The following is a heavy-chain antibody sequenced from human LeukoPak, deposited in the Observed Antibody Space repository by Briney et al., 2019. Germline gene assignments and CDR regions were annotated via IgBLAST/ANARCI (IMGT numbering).Heavy chain of an antibody. V-gene: IGHV3-30*02. CDR1: GFTFGDYA. CDR3: AKDRVRITMIDDGMDV. J-gene: IGHJ6*02. D-gene: IGHD3-22*01. CDR2: IRYDGSNK. Sequence: GGSLRLSCTTSGFTFGDYAMNWVRQAPGKGLEWVSFIRYDGSNKYYADSVKGRFTISRDNSKNTLYLQMNSLRAEDTAVYYCAKDRVRITMIDDGMDVWGQGTTVTVSS.